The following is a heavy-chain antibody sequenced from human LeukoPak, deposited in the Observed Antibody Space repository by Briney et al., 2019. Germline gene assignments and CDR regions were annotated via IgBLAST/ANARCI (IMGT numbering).Heavy chain of an antibody. CDR2: INHSGST. Sequence: SETLSLTCAVYGGSFSGYYWSWIRQPPGKGLEWIGEINHSGSTNYNPSLKSRVTISVGTSKNQFSLKLSSVTAADTAVYYCARVRGTFYYYYYMDVWGKGTTVTVSS. CDR3: ARVRGTFYYYYYMDV. J-gene: IGHJ6*03. CDR1: GGSFSGYY. D-gene: IGHD1-1*01. V-gene: IGHV4-34*01.